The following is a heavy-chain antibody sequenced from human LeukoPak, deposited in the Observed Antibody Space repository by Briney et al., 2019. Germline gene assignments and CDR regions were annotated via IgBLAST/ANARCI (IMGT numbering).Heavy chain of an antibody. CDR2: IYNSGST. CDR3: ARGYCTNGVCSSDYFDY. CDR1: GGSFSGYY. J-gene: IGHJ4*02. Sequence: SETLSLTCAVYGGSFSGYYWNWVRQPPGKGLEWIGYIYNSGSTYYNPSLKSRSTISVDTSKNQFSLKLSSVTAADTAVYYCARGYCTNGVCSSDYFDYWGQGTLVTVSS. D-gene: IGHD2-8*01. V-gene: IGHV4-34*09.